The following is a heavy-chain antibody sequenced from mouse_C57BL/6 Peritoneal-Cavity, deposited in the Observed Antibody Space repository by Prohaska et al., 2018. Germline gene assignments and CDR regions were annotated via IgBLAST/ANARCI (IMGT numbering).Heavy chain of an antibody. V-gene: IGHV2-5*01. Sequence: QSLSITCTVSGFSLTSYGVHWVRQSPGKGLEWLGVIWRGGSTDYNAAFMSRLSITKDNSKSQVFFKMNSLQADDTDIYYCAKESYYGSSPYWYFDVWGTGTTVTVSS. CDR3: AKESYYGSSPYWYFDV. CDR1: GFSLTSYG. CDR2: IWRGGST. D-gene: IGHD1-1*01. J-gene: IGHJ1*03.